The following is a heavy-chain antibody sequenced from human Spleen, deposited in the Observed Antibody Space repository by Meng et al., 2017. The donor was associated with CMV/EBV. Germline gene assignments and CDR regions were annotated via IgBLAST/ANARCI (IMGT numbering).Heavy chain of an antibody. Sequence: SETLSLTCAVYGGSFSGYYWSWIRQPPGKGLEWIGEINHSGSTNYNPSLKSRVTISVDTSKNQFSLKLSSVTAADTAVYYCARGPRNYYYYSMDVWGQGTTVTVSS. CDR3: ARGPRNYYYYSMDV. CDR2: INHSGST. D-gene: IGHD2/OR15-2a*01. V-gene: IGHV4-34*01. CDR1: GGSFSGYY. J-gene: IGHJ6*02.